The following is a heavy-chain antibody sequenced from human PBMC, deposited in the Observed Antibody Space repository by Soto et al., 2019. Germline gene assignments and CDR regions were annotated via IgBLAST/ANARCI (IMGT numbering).Heavy chain of an antibody. V-gene: IGHV3-7*01. Sequence: EVQLVESGGGLVQPGGSLRLSCAASGFTLSTYWMFWVRQAPGKGLEWVASIKEDGSEQYYVDSVEGRFTISRDNPKNSLYLQMNSLGAEDTAVYYYVTFVNGRAFNIWGQGTMVTVSS. D-gene: IGHD1-1*01. CDR2: IKEDGSEQ. J-gene: IGHJ3*02. CDR3: VTFVNGRAFNI. CDR1: GFTLSTYW.